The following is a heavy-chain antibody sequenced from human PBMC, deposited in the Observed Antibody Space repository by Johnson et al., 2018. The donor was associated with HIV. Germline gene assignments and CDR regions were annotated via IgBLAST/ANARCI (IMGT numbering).Heavy chain of an antibody. D-gene: IGHD2-21*01. CDR2: ISGSGGCT. CDR1: GFTFSSYA. CDR3: SGIRSSDKDI. Sequence: VQLVESGGGLVQPGGSLRLSCAASGFTFSSYAMSWVRQAPGKGLEWVSAISGSGGCTYYSDSVKGRFTISRDNSKNTLYLQMNSLRAEDTAVYYCSGIRSSDKDIWGQGTMVTVSS. V-gene: IGHV3-23*04. J-gene: IGHJ3*02.